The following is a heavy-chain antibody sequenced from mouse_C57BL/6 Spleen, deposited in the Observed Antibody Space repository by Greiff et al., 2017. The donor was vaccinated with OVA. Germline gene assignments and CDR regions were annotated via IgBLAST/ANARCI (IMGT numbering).Heavy chain of an antibody. CDR1: GYTFTSYG. Sequence: QVQLKQSGAELARPGASVKLSCKASGYTFTSYGISWVKQRTGQGLEWIGEIYPRSGNTYYNEKFKGKATLTADKSSSTAYMELRSLTSEDSAVYFCANYGNPPMDYWGQGTSVTVSS. CDR2: IYPRSGNT. J-gene: IGHJ4*01. CDR3: ANYGNPPMDY. D-gene: IGHD2-1*01. V-gene: IGHV1-81*01.